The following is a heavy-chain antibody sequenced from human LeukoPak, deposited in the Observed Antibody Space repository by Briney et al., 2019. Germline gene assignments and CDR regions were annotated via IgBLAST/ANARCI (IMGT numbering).Heavy chain of an antibody. V-gene: IGHV1-69*04. Sequence: SVRVSCKASGGTFTSYAISWVRQAPGQGLEWMGRIIPIFGIANYAQKFQGRVTITADKSTSTAYMELSSLRSEDTAVYYCARDVDYEPQEYGGNSVDYWGQGTPVTVSS. J-gene: IGHJ4*02. CDR2: IIPIFGIA. D-gene: IGHD4-23*01. CDR1: GGTFTSYA. CDR3: ARDVDYEPQEYGGNSVDY.